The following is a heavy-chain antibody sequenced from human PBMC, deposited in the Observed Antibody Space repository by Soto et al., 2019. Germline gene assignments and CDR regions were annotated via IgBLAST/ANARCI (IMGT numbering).Heavy chain of an antibody. CDR3: AKDQNYCSSTSCYTNWFDP. V-gene: IGHV3-30*18. CDR2: ISYVGSNK. CDR1: GFTFSSYG. Sequence: QVQLVESRGGVVQPGRSLRLSCAASGFTFSSYGMHWVRQAPGKGLEWVAVISYVGSNKYYADSVKGRFTISRDNSKNTLYLQMNSLRAEDTAVYYCAKDQNYCSSTSCYTNWFDPWGQGTLVTVSS. D-gene: IGHD2-2*02. J-gene: IGHJ5*02.